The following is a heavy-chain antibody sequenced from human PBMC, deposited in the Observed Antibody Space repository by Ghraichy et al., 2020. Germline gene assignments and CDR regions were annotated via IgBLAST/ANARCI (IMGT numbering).Heavy chain of an antibody. CDR1: GFTFSSYG. V-gene: IGHV3-30*18. Sequence: GGSLRLSCAASGFTFSSYGMHWVRQAPGKGLEWVAVISYDGSNKYYADSVKGRFTISRDNSKNTLYLQMNSLRAEDTAVYYYAKDLAFWSGYHYYYYGMDVWGQGTTVTVSS. CDR3: AKDLAFWSGYHYYYYGMDV. J-gene: IGHJ6*02. CDR2: ISYDGSNK. D-gene: IGHD3-3*01.